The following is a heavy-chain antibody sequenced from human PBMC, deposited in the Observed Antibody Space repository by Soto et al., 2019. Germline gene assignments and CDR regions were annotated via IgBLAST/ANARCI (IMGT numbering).Heavy chain of an antibody. Sequence: ASVKVSCKASGYTFTSYAMHWVRQAPGQRLEWMGWINAGNGNTKYSQKFQGRVTITRDTSVSTAYMELSSLRSEDTAVYYCARVSSAAMVPLYFDYWGQGTLVTVSS. CDR2: INAGNGNT. D-gene: IGHD5-18*01. J-gene: IGHJ4*02. CDR3: ARVSSAAMVPLYFDY. CDR1: GYTFTSYA. V-gene: IGHV1-3*01.